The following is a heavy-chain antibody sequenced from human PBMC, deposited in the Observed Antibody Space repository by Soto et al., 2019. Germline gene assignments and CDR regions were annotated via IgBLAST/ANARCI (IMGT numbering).Heavy chain of an antibody. V-gene: IGHV1-2*04. CDR3: ASSWFGELNWFDP. CDR2: INPNSGGT. D-gene: IGHD3-10*01. J-gene: IGHJ5*02. Sequence: ASVKVSCKASGYTFTGYYMHWVRQAPGQGLEWMGWINPNSGGTNYAQKFQGWVTMTRDTSISTAYMELSSLRSEDTAVYYCASSWFGELNWFDPWGQGTLVTVSS. CDR1: GYTFTGYY.